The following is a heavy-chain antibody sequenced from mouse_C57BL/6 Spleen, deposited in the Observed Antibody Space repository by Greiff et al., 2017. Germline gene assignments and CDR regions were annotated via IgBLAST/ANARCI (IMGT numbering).Heavy chain of an antibody. V-gene: IGHV1-74*01. Sequence: VQLQQSGAGLVKPGASVKVSCKASGYTFTSYWMPWVQQRPGQGLEWIGRIHPSDGDTYYTHTFKGKATLTVDKSSSTAYMQLSSLTSEDSAVYYCAIEWGNPFDYWGQGTTLTVSS. CDR3: AIEWGNPFDY. CDR1: GYTFTSYW. D-gene: IGHD1-3*01. CDR2: IHPSDGDT. J-gene: IGHJ2*01.